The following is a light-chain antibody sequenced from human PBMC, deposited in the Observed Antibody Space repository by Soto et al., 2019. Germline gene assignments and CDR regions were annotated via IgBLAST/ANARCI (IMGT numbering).Light chain of an antibody. Sequence: EIVLPQSPGTLSLSPGARATLSGRASQSVSSRLAWYQQKPGQAPRLLISGASSRATGIPDRFSGSGSGTEFTLTISSLQSEDFAVYYCQQYNNWPPITFGKGTKVDIK. CDR3: QQYNNWPPIT. CDR2: GAS. J-gene: IGKJ1*01. V-gene: IGKV3D-15*01. CDR1: QSVSSR.